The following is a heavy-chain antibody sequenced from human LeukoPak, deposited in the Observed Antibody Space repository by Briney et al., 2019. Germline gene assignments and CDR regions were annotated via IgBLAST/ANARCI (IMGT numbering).Heavy chain of an antibody. CDR1: GFSFNNYW. D-gene: IGHD1-26*01. J-gene: IGHJ4*02. V-gene: IGHV3-74*01. CDR2: IDNGGSDT. Sequence: GGSLRLSCAASGFSFNNYWMHWVRQAPGKGLVWVSQIDNGGSDTSNADSVKGRFTISRDNAKNTLFLQMNSLRAEDTAVYYCARGQGWELGVAPNFDYWGQGTLVTVSP. CDR3: ARGQGWELGVAPNFDY.